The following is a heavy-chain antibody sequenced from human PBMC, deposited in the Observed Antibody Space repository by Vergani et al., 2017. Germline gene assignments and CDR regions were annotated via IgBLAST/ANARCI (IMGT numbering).Heavy chain of an antibody. J-gene: IGHJ4*02. CDR2: IKEDGGEI. D-gene: IGHD2-2*01. CDR1: GFTFIMPA. V-gene: IGHV3-7*01. CDR3: ARDRSGHCSNTKCAYFDY. Sequence: EVQLLESGGDLVQPGGSLRLSCAASGFTFIMPAMSWVRQAPGKGLEWVANIKEDGGEIHYVDSVKGRFTISRDNSDNSLYLQMNNLRVEDTAVYYCARDRSGHCSNTKCAYFDYWGQGTLVTVSS.